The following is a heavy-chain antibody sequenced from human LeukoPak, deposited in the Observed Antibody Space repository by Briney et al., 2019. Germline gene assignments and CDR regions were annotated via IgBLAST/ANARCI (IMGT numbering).Heavy chain of an antibody. Sequence: PGGSLRLSCAASGFTSSSYGMHWVRQAPGKGLEWVAFIRYDGNNKYYADSVKGRFTISRDNSKNTLYLQMNSLRVEDTAVYYCAKDPEVEYSSPWAFDYWGQGTLVTVSS. CDR1: GFTSSSYG. CDR2: IRYDGNNK. CDR3: AKDPEVEYSSPWAFDY. J-gene: IGHJ4*02. V-gene: IGHV3-30*02. D-gene: IGHD6-6*01.